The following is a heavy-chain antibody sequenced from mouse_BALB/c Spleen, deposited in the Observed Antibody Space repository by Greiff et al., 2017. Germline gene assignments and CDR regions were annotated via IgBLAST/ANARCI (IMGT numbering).Heavy chain of an antibody. D-gene: IGHD2-4*01. J-gene: IGHJ3*01. CDR3: ARTSMITTGFAY. Sequence: QVQLQQSGAELVKPGASVKLSCKASGYTFTSYWMHWVKQRPGQGLEWIGEINPSNGRTNYNEKFKSKATLTVDKSSSTAYMQLSSLTSEDSAVYYCARTSMITTGFAYWGQGTLVTVSA. CDR1: GYTFTSYW. CDR2: INPSNGRT. V-gene: IGHV1S81*02.